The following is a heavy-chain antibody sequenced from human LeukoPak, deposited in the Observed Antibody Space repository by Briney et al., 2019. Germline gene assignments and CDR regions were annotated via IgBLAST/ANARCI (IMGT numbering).Heavy chain of an antibody. D-gene: IGHD3-22*01. CDR3: ARGGGVIVVGYFDY. V-gene: IGHV4-59*01. J-gene: IGHJ4*02. CDR1: GGSIRSYY. CDR2: IYYSGST. Sequence: PSETLSLTCTVSGGSIRSYYWSWIRQPPGKGLEWIGYIYYSGSTNYNPSLKSRVTISVDTSKNQFSLKLSSVTAADTAVYYCARGGGVIVVGYFDYWGQGTLVTVSS.